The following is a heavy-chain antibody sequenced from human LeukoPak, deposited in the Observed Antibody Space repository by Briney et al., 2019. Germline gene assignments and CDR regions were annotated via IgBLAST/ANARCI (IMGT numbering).Heavy chain of an antibody. CDR3: ARGGGSYYWFDP. J-gene: IGHJ5*02. CDR2: INPNSGGT. CDR1: GYTFTGYY. V-gene: IGHV1-2*02. D-gene: IGHD1-26*01. Sequence: ASVKVSYKASGYTFTGYYMHWVRQAPGQGLEWMGWINPNSGGTNYAQKFQGRVTMTRDTSISTAYMDLSRLTSDDTAVYYCARGGGSYYWFDPWGQGTLVTVSS.